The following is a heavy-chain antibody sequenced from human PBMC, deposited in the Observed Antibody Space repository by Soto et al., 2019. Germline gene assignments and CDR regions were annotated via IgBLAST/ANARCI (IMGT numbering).Heavy chain of an antibody. CDR3: TRKGAYDSSGYVDY. CDR2: IRSKANSYAT. D-gene: IGHD3-22*01. V-gene: IGHV3-73*02. Sequence: EVQLVESGGGLVQPGGSLKLSCAASGFTFSGSAMHWVRQASGKGLEWVGRIRSKANSYATAYAASVKGRFTISRDDSKNTAYLQMNSLKTEDTAVYYCTRKGAYDSSGYVDYWGQGTLVTVSS. CDR1: GFTFSGSA. J-gene: IGHJ4*02.